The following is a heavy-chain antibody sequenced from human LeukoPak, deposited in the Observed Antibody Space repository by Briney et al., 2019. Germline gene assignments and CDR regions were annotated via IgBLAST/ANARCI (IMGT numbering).Heavy chain of an antibody. V-gene: IGHV1-24*01. J-gene: IGHJ4*02. CDR2: FDPEDGET. CDR1: GYTLTELS. D-gene: IGHD4-23*01. CDR3: ATDLNYGGNELRDY. Sequence: ASVKVSCKVSGYTLTELSMHWVRQARGKGLEWMGGFDPEDGETIYAQKFQGRVTMTEDTSTDTAYMELSSLRSEDTAVYYCATDLNYGGNELRDYWGQGTLVTVSS.